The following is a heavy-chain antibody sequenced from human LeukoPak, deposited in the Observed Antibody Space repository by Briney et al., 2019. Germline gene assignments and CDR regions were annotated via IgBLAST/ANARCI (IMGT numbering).Heavy chain of an antibody. V-gene: IGHV4-34*01. J-gene: IGHJ2*01. CDR1: GGSFSGYY. D-gene: IGHD3-3*01. CDR2: IYYSGST. CDR3: ARPEGGFGVVHDWYFDL. Sequence: PSETLSLTCAVYGGSFSGYYWSWIRQPPGKGLEWIGSIYYSGSTYYNPSLKSRVTISVDTSKNQFSLKLSSVTAADTAVYYCARPEGGFGVVHDWYFDLWGRGTLVTVSS.